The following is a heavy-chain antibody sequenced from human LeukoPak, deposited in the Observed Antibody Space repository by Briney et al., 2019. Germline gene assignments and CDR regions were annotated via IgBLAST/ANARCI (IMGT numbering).Heavy chain of an antibody. Sequence: PGGSLRLSCAASGFTFSSYEMNWVRQAPGKGLEWVSYISSSGSTIYYADSVKGRFTISRDNAKNSLYLQMNSLRAEDTAVYYCARKYYYGSGRSWGQGTLVTVSS. CDR1: GFTFSSYE. D-gene: IGHD3-10*01. CDR3: ARKYYYGSGRS. CDR2: ISSSGSTI. J-gene: IGHJ5*02. V-gene: IGHV3-48*03.